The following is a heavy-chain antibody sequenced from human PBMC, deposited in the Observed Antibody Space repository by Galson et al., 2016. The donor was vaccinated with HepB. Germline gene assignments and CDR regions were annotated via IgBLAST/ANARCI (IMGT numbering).Heavy chain of an antibody. D-gene: IGHD3-22*01. CDR3: TRNGFYCLDY. V-gene: IGHV4-30-2*01. J-gene: IGHJ4*02. CDR1: GGSISSGGNS. CDR2: IYDSGST. Sequence: TLSLTCAVSGGSISSGGNSWSWIRQPPGKGLEWIGYIYDSGSTFYNPSLRGQVTISVDRSNNQFSLKLTSVTAADTAVYYCTRNGFYCLDYWGQGTLVTVSS.